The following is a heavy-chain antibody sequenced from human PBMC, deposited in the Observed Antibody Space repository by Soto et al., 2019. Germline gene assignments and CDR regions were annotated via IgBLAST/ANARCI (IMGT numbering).Heavy chain of an antibody. Sequence: PGGSLRLSCAASGFSFRIYAMHWVRQAPGKGLEWVALMSFDGSSKDYADSVKGRFTISRDNSKNTLYLQMNSLRAEDTAVYYCARHGDSSGFNFDIWGQGTMVTV. J-gene: IGHJ3*02. CDR3: ARHGDSSGFNFDI. CDR1: GFSFRIYA. D-gene: IGHD6-19*01. V-gene: IGHV3-30-3*01. CDR2: MSFDGSSK.